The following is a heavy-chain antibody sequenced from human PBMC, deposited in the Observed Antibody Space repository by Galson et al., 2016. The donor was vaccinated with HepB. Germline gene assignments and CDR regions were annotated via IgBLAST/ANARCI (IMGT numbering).Heavy chain of an antibody. CDR1: GYTFASFG. CDR3: ARDYYSGDSVCLGSMDV. CDR2: ISAFNGNT. D-gene: IGHD4-23*01. J-gene: IGHJ6*02. Sequence: SVKVSCKASGYTFASFGNSWVRRAPGQGLEWMGWISAFNGNTNYAQQFLGRVSMTTDTSTSTAYMELRGLSSHDTAVYYCARDYYSGDSVCLGSMDVWGQGTTVTVSS. V-gene: IGHV1-18*04.